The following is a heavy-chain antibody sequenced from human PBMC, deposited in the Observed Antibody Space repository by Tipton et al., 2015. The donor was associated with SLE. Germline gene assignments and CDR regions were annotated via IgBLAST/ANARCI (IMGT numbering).Heavy chain of an antibody. CDR3: VRGEADVFHI. CDR2: IFRSGNA. Sequence: LRLSCSVSGGSFSSYYWSWIRQPPGKGLEWIGYIFRSGNAYYNPPLNSRVTISLDMSRNQFSLRLKSVTAADTALYYCVRGEADVFHIWGQGTVVSVSS. CDR1: GGSFSSYY. V-gene: IGHV4-59*12. J-gene: IGHJ3*02.